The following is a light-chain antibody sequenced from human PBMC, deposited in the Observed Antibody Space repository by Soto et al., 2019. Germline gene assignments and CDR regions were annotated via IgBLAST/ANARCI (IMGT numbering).Light chain of an antibody. CDR3: QHRSSWPLT. Sequence: EIVLTQSPATLSLSPGERATLSCRASQSVRSYLAWYQQKPGQAPRLLIYDASNRATGIPARFSGSGSGTDFTLTISSLEPEDFAVYSCQHRSSWPLTFGGGTKVDIK. J-gene: IGKJ4*01. CDR2: DAS. V-gene: IGKV3-11*01. CDR1: QSVRSY.